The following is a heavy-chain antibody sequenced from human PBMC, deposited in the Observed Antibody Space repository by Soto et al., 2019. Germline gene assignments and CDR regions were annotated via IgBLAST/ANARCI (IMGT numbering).Heavy chain of an antibody. V-gene: IGHV4-30-4*01. J-gene: IGHJ5*02. Sequence: QVQLQESGPGLVKPSQTLSLTCIVSGGSISSGDYYWSWGRQPPGKGLEWIGYIYYSGSTYYNPSLKSRVTISADTSKNQVSLKLSSVTAADTAVYYCARAKGLLTVTTSWFAHWGQGTLVTVSS. CDR2: IYYSGST. D-gene: IGHD4-17*01. CDR3: ARAKGLLTVTTSWFAH. CDR1: GGSISSGDYY.